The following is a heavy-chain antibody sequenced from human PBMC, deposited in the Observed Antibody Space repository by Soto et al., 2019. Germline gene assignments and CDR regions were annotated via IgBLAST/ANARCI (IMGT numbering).Heavy chain of an antibody. CDR3: ARGSGSYFDY. Sequence: SETLSLTCTVSGGSISSGDYYWSWIRQPPGKGLEWVGYIRNSGSTYYNPSLRSRVTISVDTSKNQFSLQLSSVTAADTAVYYCARGSGSYFDYWGQGTLVTVSS. J-gene: IGHJ4*02. CDR2: IRNSGST. CDR1: GGSISSGDYY. V-gene: IGHV4-30-4*01. D-gene: IGHD6-6*01.